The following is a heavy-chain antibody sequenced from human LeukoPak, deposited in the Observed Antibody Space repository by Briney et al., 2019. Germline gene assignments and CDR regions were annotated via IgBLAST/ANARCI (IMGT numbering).Heavy chain of an antibody. CDR3: ARRWDYYDSSGYYRNWFDP. J-gene: IGHJ5*02. D-gene: IGHD3-22*01. CDR2: IYYSGST. Sequence: PSQTLSLTCTVSGGSISSGGYYWSWIRQHPGKGLEWIGYIYYSGSTYYNPSLKSRVTISVDTSKNQFSLKLSSVTAADTAVYYCARRWDYYDSSGYYRNWFDPWGQGTLVTVSS. CDR1: GGSISSGGYY. V-gene: IGHV4-31*03.